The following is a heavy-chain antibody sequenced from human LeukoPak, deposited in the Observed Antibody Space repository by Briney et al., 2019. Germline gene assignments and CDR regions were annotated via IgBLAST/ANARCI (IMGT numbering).Heavy chain of an antibody. CDR3: AKDISESDEFVDY. CDR2: IRYDGSNK. Sequence: PGGSLRLSCAASGFTFSSYGMHWVRQAPGKGLEWVAFIRYDGSNKYYADSVKGRFTISRDNSKNTLYLQMNSLRAEDTAVYYCAKDISESDEFVDYWGQGTLVTVSS. D-gene: IGHD3-10*01. J-gene: IGHJ4*02. V-gene: IGHV3-30*02. CDR1: GFTFSSYG.